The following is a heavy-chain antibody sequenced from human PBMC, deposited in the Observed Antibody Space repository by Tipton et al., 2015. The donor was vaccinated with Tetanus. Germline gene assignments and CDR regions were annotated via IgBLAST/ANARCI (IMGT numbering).Heavy chain of an antibody. CDR1: GGSISNSEYY. CDR2: VFDSGTS. V-gene: IGHV4-39*02. J-gene: IGHJ4*02. D-gene: IGHD2-2*01. Sequence: TLSPTCSPSGGSISNSEYYWAWIRQPPGKGLEWIGSVFDSGTSYYNPSLKSRVTISVDTSKNHFSLRLSSVTAAETAVYYCAEGRRFCSSNSCHEYYFDSWGRGTLVTVSS. CDR3: AEGRRFCSSNSCHEYYFDS.